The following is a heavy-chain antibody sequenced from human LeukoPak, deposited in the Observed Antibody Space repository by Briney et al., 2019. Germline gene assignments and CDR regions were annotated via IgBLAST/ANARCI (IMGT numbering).Heavy chain of an antibody. CDR3: ARGSLAYNYNWFDP. CDR1: GGSFSGYY. Sequence: PSETLSLTCAVYGGSFSGYYWSWIRQPPWKGLEWMGEINHSGSTNYNPSLKSRVTISVETSKNQFSLKLSSVTAADTAVYYCARGSLAYNYNWFDPWGQGTLVTVSS. CDR2: INHSGST. D-gene: IGHD1-20*01. J-gene: IGHJ5*02. V-gene: IGHV4-34*01.